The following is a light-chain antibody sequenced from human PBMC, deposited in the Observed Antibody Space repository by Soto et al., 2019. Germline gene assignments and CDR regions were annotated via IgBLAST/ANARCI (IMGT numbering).Light chain of an antibody. CDR1: SPNIGSKP. Sequence: QPVLTQPPSASGTPGQRVTISCSGSSPNIGSKPVNWYQQLPGTAPKLLIYSNNQRPSGVPDRFSGSKSGTSASLAISGHQSEDEANYYCAAWDDSLNGVVFGGGTKVTVL. J-gene: IGLJ2*01. CDR3: AAWDDSLNGVV. V-gene: IGLV1-44*01. CDR2: SNN.